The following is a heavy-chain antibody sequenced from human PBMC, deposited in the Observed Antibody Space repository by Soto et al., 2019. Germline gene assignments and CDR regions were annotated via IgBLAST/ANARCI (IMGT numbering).Heavy chain of an antibody. D-gene: IGHD2-2*01. J-gene: IGHJ4*02. V-gene: IGHV4-31*03. Sequence: QVQLQESGPGLVKPSQTLSLTCTVSGGSISSGGYYWSWIRQHPGKGLEWIGYIYYSGSTSYNPSPKSRVTISVDTSKTQFSLKRRSVPAADTPVYYCARSFGVPPAGPFDYWGQGTLVTVSS. CDR1: GGSISSGGYY. CDR2: IYYSGST. CDR3: ARSFGVPPAGPFDY.